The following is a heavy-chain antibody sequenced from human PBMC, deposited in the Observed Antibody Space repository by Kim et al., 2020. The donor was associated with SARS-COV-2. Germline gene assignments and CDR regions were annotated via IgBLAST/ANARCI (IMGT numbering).Heavy chain of an antibody. J-gene: IGHJ3*02. D-gene: IGHD2-2*01. CDR1: GGSISSYY. CDR2: IYYSGST. Sequence: SETLSLTCTVSGGSISSYYWSWIRQPPGKGLEWIGYIYYSGSTNYNPSLKSRVTISVDTSKNQFSLKLSSVTAADTVVYYCVRRALGYCSSTSCQDAFDIWGQGTMVTVSS. CDR3: VRRALGYCSSTSCQDAFDI. V-gene: IGHV4-59*08.